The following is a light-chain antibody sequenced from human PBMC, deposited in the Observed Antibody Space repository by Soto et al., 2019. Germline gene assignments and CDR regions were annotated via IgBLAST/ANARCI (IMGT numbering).Light chain of an antibody. Sequence: DNQMTQSPSTLSASIGDRVTITCRASQSIGTWLAWYQQKPGKPPKLLIYKASSLESGVPSRFSGSGSGTEFTLTISSLQPDDFATYYCQQYNSYSFTFGPGTKVDIK. J-gene: IGKJ3*01. CDR2: KAS. CDR3: QQYNSYSFT. CDR1: QSIGTW. V-gene: IGKV1-5*03.